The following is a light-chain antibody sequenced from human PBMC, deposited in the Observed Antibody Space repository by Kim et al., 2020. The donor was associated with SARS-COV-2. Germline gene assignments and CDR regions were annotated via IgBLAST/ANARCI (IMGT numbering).Light chain of an antibody. CDR2: DVS. J-gene: IGLJ2*01. Sequence: ITTTSTRASSDVGGYYYVSCYQQHQAKDPKLMIYDVSNRPSGVSTHCSCSNYGGTTSLPTTGVHAADEADDYCCSSTASSSPVFGGGTQLTVL. V-gene: IGLV2-14*03. CDR1: SSDVGGYYY. CDR3: CSSTASSSPV.